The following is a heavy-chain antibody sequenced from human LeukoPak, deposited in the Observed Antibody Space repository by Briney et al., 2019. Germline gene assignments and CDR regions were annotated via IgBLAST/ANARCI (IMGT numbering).Heavy chain of an antibody. J-gene: IGHJ3*02. Sequence: GESLKISCKGSGYRFSNYWIAWVRQMPGKGLEWMGVIYPVDSDTRFSPSFEGRVTISVDKSISNAYLQWSSLKASDTAMYYCARRTIYSDAFDIWGQGTMVTVSS. D-gene: IGHD2-15*01. CDR3: ARRTIYSDAFDI. CDR1: GYRFSNYW. V-gene: IGHV5-51*01. CDR2: IYPVDSDT.